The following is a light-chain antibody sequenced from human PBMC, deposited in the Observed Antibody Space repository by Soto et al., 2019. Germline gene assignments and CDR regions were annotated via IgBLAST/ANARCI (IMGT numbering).Light chain of an antibody. V-gene: IGLV1-44*01. CDR1: RSNIGSNS. CDR3: AAWDDSLNGYV. CDR2: NNN. J-gene: IGLJ1*01. Sequence: QSVLTQPPSASGTPGQMVTISCSGSRSNIGSNSVSWYQQLPGTAPKLLIYNNNQRPSGVPDRISGSKSGTSGSLAISGLQSGDEADYYCAAWDDSLNGYVFGTGTKVTVL.